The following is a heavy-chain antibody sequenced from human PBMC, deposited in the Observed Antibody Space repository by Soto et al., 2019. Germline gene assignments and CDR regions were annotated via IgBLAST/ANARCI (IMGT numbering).Heavy chain of an antibody. J-gene: IGHJ5*02. Sequence: PGGSLRLSCAASGFTFSTYGMHWVRQAPGKGLEWVATISYDGKNKYYADSVTGRLTISRDNSQSTLYLQMNSLRTEDTALYYCAGGVSGARSFFVPWGQGTLVTVSS. CDR2: ISYDGKNK. CDR3: AGGVSGARSFFVP. D-gene: IGHD1-7*01. V-gene: IGHV3-30*03. CDR1: GFTFSTYG.